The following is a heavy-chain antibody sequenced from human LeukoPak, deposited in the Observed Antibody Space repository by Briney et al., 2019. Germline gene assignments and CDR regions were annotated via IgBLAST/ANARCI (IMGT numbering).Heavy chain of an antibody. V-gene: IGHV4-59*08. CDR2: IYYSGST. J-gene: IGHJ6*02. CDR3: ARHRGTHYYYGMDV. Sequence: SETLSLTCTVSGGSISSYYWSWIRQPPGKGLEWIGYIYYSGSTNYNPSLKSRVTISVDTSKNQFSLKLSSVTAADTAVYYCARHRGTHYYYGMDVWGQGTTVTVS. CDR1: GGSISSYY.